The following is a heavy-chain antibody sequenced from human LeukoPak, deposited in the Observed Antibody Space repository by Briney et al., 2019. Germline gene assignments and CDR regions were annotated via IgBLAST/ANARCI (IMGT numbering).Heavy chain of an antibody. CDR1: GFTFISYA. CDR2: ISGSGGST. V-gene: IGHV3-23*01. CDR3: ARAKTDYDILTGDEPNWFDP. D-gene: IGHD3-9*01. J-gene: IGHJ5*02. Sequence: GGSLRLSCAASGFTFISYAMSWVRQAPGKGLEWVSGISGSGGSTYYADSVKGRFTISRDNSKNTLYLQMNSLRAEDTAVYYCARAKTDYDILTGDEPNWFDPWGQGTLVTVSS.